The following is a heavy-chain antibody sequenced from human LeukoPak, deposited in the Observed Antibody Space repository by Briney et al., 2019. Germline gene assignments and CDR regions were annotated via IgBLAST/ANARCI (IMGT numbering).Heavy chain of an antibody. J-gene: IGHJ4*02. V-gene: IGHV3-74*01. CDR1: GFTFSSYW. CDR2: IASDGSST. Sequence: SGGSLRLSCEASGFTFSSYWMNWVRQAPGKGLVWVSRIASDGSSTTYADSVKGRFSISRDNAKNTLYLQMNSLRVEDTAVYYCARGRPHGNDYWGQGTLVTVSS. D-gene: IGHD4-23*01. CDR3: ARGRPHGNDY.